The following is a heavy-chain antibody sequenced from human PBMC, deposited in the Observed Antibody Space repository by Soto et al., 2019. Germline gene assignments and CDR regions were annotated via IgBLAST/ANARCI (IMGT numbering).Heavy chain of an antibody. CDR3: ARGGAGPYYYDSSGYYYGYFDY. Sequence: QVQLQESGPGLVKPSQTLSLTCTVSGGSISSGGYYWSWIRQHPGKGLEWIGYIYYSGSTYYNPSLKSRVTISVDTSKNQFSLKLSSVTAADTAVYYCARGGAGPYYYDSSGYYYGYFDYWGQGTLVTVSS. D-gene: IGHD3-22*01. J-gene: IGHJ4*02. CDR2: IYYSGST. V-gene: IGHV4-31*03. CDR1: GGSISSGGYY.